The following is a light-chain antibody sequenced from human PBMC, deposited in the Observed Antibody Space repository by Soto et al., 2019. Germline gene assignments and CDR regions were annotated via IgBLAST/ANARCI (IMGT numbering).Light chain of an antibody. V-gene: IGKV4-1*01. J-gene: IGKJ1*01. CDR1: QSVLYSSNNKNY. Sequence: DIVMTQSPDSLAVSLGERATINCKSSQSVLYSSNNKNYLAWYQQKPGQPPKLLIYWASTRQSGVPDRFSGSGSGTDFSLTISSLQAEDVAVDYCQQYYTIPPWTFGQGTKVEVK. CDR3: QQYYTIPPWT. CDR2: WAS.